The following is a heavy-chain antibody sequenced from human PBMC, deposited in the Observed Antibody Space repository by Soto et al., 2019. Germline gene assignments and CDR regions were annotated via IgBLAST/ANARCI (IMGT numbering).Heavy chain of an antibody. J-gene: IGHJ6*02. CDR1: GFSFSSYA. CDR2: ISASGGST. CDR3: AKDRGGRAIFGVLIIDGMDV. V-gene: IGHV3-23*01. Sequence: EVQLLESGGGLVQPGGSLRVSCAASGFSFSSYAMNWVRQAPGKGLEWVSAISASGGSTYYAAAVEGRFTISRDNSRNTLYLQMNSLRAEDTAEYYCAKDRGGRAIFGVLIIDGMDVWGQGTTVIVSS. D-gene: IGHD3-3*01.